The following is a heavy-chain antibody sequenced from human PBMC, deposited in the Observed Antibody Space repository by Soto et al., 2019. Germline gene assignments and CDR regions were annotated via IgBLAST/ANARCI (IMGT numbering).Heavy chain of an antibody. CDR3: AAGLGYWSGGCYYMDV. CDR2: ISAYNGNT. CDR1: GYTFTSYG. V-gene: IGHV1-18*01. J-gene: IGHJ6*03. D-gene: IGHD2-15*01. Sequence: QVQLVQSGAEVKKPGASVKVSCKASGYTFTSYGISWVRQAPGQGLAWRGWISAYNGNTNYAQQLQDRVTMTTDTSTSTAYMELRSLRSGDTAVYDCAAGLGYWSGGCYYMDVWGKGTTVTVSS.